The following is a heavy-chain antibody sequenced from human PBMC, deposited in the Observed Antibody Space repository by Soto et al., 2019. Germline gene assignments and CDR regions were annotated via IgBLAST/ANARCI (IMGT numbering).Heavy chain of an antibody. CDR3: ARKGPPRDAFDI. CDR1: GFTFSRYA. CDR2: VLGGGGST. V-gene: IGHV3-23*01. J-gene: IGHJ3*02. Sequence: GGSLRLSCAASGFTFSRYAMSWVRQTPGKGLEWVSGVLGGGGSTFYADSVKGRFTISRDNSKNTLYVQMNSLRAEDTAIYYCARKGPPRDAFDIWGQGTMVTVSS.